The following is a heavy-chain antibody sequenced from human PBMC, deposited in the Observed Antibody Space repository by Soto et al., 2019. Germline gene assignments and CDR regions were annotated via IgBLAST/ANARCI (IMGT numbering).Heavy chain of an antibody. CDR1: GYTFTSYA. Sequence: QVQLVQSGAEVKKPGASVKLSCKASGYTFTSYAIHWVRQAPGQRLEWMGWINAANGNTKYSQKFQGRVTITRDTSASTAYMELSSLRSEDTAVYYCATEGYWGQGTLVTVSS. CDR3: ATEGY. J-gene: IGHJ4*02. CDR2: INAANGNT. V-gene: IGHV1-3*01.